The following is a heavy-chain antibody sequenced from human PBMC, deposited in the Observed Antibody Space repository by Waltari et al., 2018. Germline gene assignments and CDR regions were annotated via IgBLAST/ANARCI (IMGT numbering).Heavy chain of an antibody. CDR3: ARHPAMTIMLWYFDL. J-gene: IGHJ2*01. CDR2: IYYSGST. V-gene: IGHV4-39*01. CDR1: GGSISSSSYY. D-gene: IGHD2-8*01. Sequence: QLQLQESGPGLVKPSETLSLTCTVSGGSISSSSYYWGWIRQPPGKGLEWIGCIYYSGSTYYTPSLKSLVTISVDTSKNQFSLKLSSVTAADTAVYYCARHPAMTIMLWYFDLWGRGTLVTVSS.